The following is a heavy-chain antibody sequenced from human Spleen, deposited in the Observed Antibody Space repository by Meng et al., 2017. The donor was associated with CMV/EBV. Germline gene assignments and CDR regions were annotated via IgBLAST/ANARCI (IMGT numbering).Heavy chain of an antibody. CDR2: IRYDGSNK. V-gene: IGHV3-30*02. D-gene: IGHD6-6*01. Sequence: GESLKISCAASGFTFSSYGMHWVRQAPGKGLEWVAFIRYDGSNKYYADSVKGRFTISRDNSKNTLYLQMNSLRAEDTAVYYCAKGEQLVFSFPDYWGQGTLVTVSS. CDR1: GFTFSSYG. J-gene: IGHJ4*02. CDR3: AKGEQLVFSFPDY.